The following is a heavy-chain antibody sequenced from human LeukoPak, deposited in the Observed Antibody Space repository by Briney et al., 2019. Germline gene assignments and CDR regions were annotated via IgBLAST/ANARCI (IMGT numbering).Heavy chain of an antibody. CDR1: GFTFSNAW. J-gene: IGHJ6*03. Sequence: GGSLRPSCAASGFTFSNAWMSWVRQAPGKGLEWVSVIYSGGSRYYADSVKGRFTISRDNSKNTLYLQMNSLRAEDTAVYYCARVLSGRGSLYSYYYYMDVWGKGTTVTISS. CDR3: ARVLSGRGSLYSYYYYMDV. CDR2: IYSGGSR. D-gene: IGHD3-10*01. V-gene: IGHV3-53*01.